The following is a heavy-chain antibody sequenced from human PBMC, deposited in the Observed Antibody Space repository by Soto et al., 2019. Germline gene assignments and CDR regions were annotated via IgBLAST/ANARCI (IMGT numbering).Heavy chain of an antibody. D-gene: IGHD2-8*02. CDR2: INHSGST. Sequence: PSETLSLTCAVYGGSFSGYYWTWIRQPPGTGLEWIGEINHSGSTNYNPSLKSRVTISVDTSKNQFSLKLNSVIAADTAVYYCARDKITGLFDYWGQGTLVTVSS. V-gene: IGHV4-34*01. CDR1: GGSFSGYY. CDR3: ARDKITGLFDY. J-gene: IGHJ4*02.